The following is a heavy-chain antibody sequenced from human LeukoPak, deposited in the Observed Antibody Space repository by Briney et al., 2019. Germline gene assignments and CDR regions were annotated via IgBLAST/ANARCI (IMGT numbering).Heavy chain of an antibody. D-gene: IGHD3-3*01. J-gene: IGHJ4*02. CDR2: IYYSGST. Sequence: SETLSLTCTVSGGSIGSGGYYWSWIRQHPGKGLEWIGYIYYSGSTYYNPSLKSRVTISVDTSKNQFSLKLSSVTAADTAVYYCARADGGYYTFDYWGQGTLVTVSS. CDR3: ARADGGYYTFDY. V-gene: IGHV4-31*03. CDR1: GGSIGSGGYY.